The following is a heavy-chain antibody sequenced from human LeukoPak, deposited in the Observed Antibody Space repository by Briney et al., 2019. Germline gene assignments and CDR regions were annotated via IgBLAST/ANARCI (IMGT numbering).Heavy chain of an antibody. CDR1: GGSFSGYY. CDR3: AGAPHPLTGEFDY. V-gene: IGHV4-34*01. D-gene: IGHD3-16*01. Sequence: PSETLSLTCAVYGGSFSGYYWSWIRQPPGKGLEWIGEINHSGSTNYNPSLKSRVTISVDTSKNQFSLKLSSVTAADTAVYYCAGAPHPLTGEFDYWGQGTLVTVSS. CDR2: INHSGST. J-gene: IGHJ4*02.